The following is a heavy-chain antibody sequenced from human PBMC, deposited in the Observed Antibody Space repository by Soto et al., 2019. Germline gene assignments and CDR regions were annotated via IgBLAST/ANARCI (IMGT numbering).Heavy chain of an antibody. Sequence: QVQLVESGGGVVQPGRSLRLSCAASGFTFSSYAMHWVRQAPGKGLEWVAVISYDGSNKYYADSVKGRFTISRDNSKNTLYLQMNSLGAEDTAVYYCARLKGPIYSSGWYMGASSFDYWGQGTLVTVSS. CDR1: GFTFSSYA. J-gene: IGHJ4*02. D-gene: IGHD6-19*01. CDR2: ISYDGSNK. CDR3: ARLKGPIYSSGWYMGASSFDY. V-gene: IGHV3-30-3*01.